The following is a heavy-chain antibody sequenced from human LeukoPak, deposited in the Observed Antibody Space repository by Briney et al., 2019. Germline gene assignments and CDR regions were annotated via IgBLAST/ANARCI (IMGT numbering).Heavy chain of an antibody. J-gene: IGHJ3*02. Sequence: GGTLRLSCAASGITFSSYGMSWVRQATGKGVEWVSSISSTGGSKYYADSVKGRFTIYREKYKKNLYLQMNSLRAEDTAVYYCAKDNLYGDPRYAFDIWGQGTMVTVSS. CDR1: GITFSSYG. CDR2: ISSTGGSK. CDR3: AKDNLYGDPRYAFDI. D-gene: IGHD4-17*01. V-gene: IGHV3-23*01.